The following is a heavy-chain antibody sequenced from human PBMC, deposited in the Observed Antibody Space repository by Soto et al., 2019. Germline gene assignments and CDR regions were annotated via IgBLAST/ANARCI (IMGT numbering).Heavy chain of an antibody. CDR3: ARGDTGYRTEYGMDV. Sequence: QITLKESGPTLVKPTQTLTLTCTFSGFSLSTSGVGVGWIRQPPGKALEWLALIYWDDDKRYSPSLKSRLTITNDTSKNQVVLTMTNMDPVDTATYYCARGDTGYRTEYGMDVWGQGTTVTVSS. D-gene: IGHD3-9*01. CDR2: IYWDDDK. J-gene: IGHJ6*02. CDR1: GFSLSTSGVG. V-gene: IGHV2-5*02.